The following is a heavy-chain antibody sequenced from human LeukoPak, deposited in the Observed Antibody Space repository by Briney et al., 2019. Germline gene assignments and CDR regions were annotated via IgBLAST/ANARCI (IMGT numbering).Heavy chain of an antibody. CDR3: ARGASITMVRGVIDNWFDP. J-gene: IGHJ5*02. CDR1: GGSISSGGYY. D-gene: IGHD3-10*01. Sequence: SQTLSLTCTVSGGSISSGGYYWSWIRQHPGKGLEWIGYIYYSGSTDYNPSLKSRVTISVDTSKNQLSLKLSSVTAADTAVYYCARGASITMVRGVIDNWFDPWGQGTLVTVSS. CDR2: IYYSGST. V-gene: IGHV4-31*03.